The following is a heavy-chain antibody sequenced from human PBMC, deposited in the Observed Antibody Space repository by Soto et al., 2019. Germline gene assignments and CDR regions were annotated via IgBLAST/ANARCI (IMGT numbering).Heavy chain of an antibody. CDR2: IWYDGSNK. CDR3: ARDRAIWGAFDI. Sequence: VQLLESGGGLVQPGGSLRLSCAASGFTFSSYAMSWVRQAPGKGLEWVAVIWYDGSNKYYADSVKGRFTISRDNSKNTLYLQMNSLRAEDTAVYYCARDRAIWGAFDIWGQGTMVTVSS. D-gene: IGHD7-27*01. J-gene: IGHJ3*02. CDR1: GFTFSSYA. V-gene: IGHV3-33*08.